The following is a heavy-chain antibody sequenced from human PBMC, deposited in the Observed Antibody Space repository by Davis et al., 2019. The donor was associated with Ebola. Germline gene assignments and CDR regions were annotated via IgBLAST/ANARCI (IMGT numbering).Heavy chain of an antibody. Sequence: GESLKIPCAASGFTFKNYGMHCVRQAPGKGLEWVAFTSSAGTNENYADSVKGRFTISRDNSKNTLYLQVNSLRAEDTAVYHCARAPFCNSSTCPTELYYYDGMDVWGQGTTVTVSS. CDR3: ARAPFCNSSTCPTELYYYDGMDV. D-gene: IGHD2/OR15-2a*01. CDR2: TSSAGTNE. J-gene: IGHJ6*02. CDR1: GFTFKNYG. V-gene: IGHV3-30*12.